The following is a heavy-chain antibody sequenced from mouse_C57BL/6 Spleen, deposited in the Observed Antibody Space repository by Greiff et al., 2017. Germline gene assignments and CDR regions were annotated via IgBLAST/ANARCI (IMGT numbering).Heavy chain of an antibody. CDR2: IDPETGGT. CDR3: TISSGVYAMDY. Sequence: VKLVESGAELVRPGASVTLSCKASGYTFTDYEMHWVKQTPVHGLEWIGAIDPETGGTAYNQKFKGKAILTADKSSSTAYMELRSLTSEDSAVYYCTISSGVYAMDYWGQGTSVTVSS. V-gene: IGHV1-15*01. J-gene: IGHJ4*01. CDR1: GYTFTDYE. D-gene: IGHD3-2*02.